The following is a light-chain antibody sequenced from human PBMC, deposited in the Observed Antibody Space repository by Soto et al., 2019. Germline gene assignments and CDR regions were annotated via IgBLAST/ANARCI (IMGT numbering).Light chain of an antibody. CDR2: LGS. V-gene: IGKV2-28*01. CDR1: QSLLHSNGYSY. CDR3: MQALQTWT. Sequence: DIVMTQTPLSLPVTPGEPASISCRSSQSLLHSNGYSYLYWYLQKPGQSPQLLIYLGSSRASGVPDRFSGSGSGTDFTLKISRVEAEDVGVYYCMQALQTWTFGQGTKVDVK. J-gene: IGKJ1*01.